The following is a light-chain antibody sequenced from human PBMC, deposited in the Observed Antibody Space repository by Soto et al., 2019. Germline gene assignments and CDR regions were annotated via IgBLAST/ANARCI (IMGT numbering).Light chain of an antibody. J-gene: IGKJ1*01. CDR3: QQYGSSPWT. V-gene: IGKV3-11*01. CDR2: DAS. Sequence: EVVLTQSPDTLSLPPGERATLSCRASQSISGYLSWYQQKPGQAPRLLIYDASSRATGIPARFSGSGSGTDFTLTISSLEPEDFAVYYCQQYGSSPWTFGQGTKVDNK. CDR1: QSISGY.